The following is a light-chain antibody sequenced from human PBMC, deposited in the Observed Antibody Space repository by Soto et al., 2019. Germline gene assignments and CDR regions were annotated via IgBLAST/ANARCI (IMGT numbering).Light chain of an antibody. CDR2: GAS. CDR1: QSVSSNY. V-gene: IGKV3-20*01. Sequence: EVVLTQSPGTLSLSPGERATLSCRASQSVSSNYLAWYQQKPGQAPRLLIYGASSRATVLPEGFSGSGSGTTVTLTISSLEPEDVAVYYCQQYGSSPRTFGQGTKVEIK. CDR3: QQYGSSPRT. J-gene: IGKJ1*01.